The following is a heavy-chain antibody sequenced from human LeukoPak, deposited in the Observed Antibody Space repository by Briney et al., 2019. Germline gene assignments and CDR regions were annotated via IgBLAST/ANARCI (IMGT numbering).Heavy chain of an antibody. J-gene: IGHJ3*02. CDR1: GFTFSNYW. D-gene: IGHD5-12*01. CDR3: ARRDIAYDNRAFDI. V-gene: IGHV3-74*01. Sequence: SGGSLRLSCAASGFTFSNYWMHWVRQAPGKGLVWVSRINSDGISTTYADSVKGRFTISRDNANNTLYLQMNSLRAEDTAIYYCARRDIAYDNRAFDIWGQGTMVTVSS. CDR2: INSDGIST.